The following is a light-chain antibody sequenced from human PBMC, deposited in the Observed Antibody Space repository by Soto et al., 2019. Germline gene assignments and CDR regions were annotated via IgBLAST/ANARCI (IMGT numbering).Light chain of an antibody. J-gene: IGKJ1*01. V-gene: IGKV3-20*01. CDR1: QSISSSY. Sequence: EIVLTQSPGTLSLSPGKRATLSCSASQSISSSYLAWYQQGPGQAPRLLIYGASSRATGIPDRFSGSGSGTEFTLTISRLEPEDFAVYYCQQYGSSSWTFGQGTKVDIK. CDR2: GAS. CDR3: QQYGSSSWT.